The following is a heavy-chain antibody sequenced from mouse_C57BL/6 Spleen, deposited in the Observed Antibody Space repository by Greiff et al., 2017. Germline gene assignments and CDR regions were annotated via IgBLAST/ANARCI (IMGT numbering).Heavy chain of an antibody. CDR1: GFTFSDYG. V-gene: IGHV5-17*01. J-gene: IGHJ3*01. CDR3: GREEGDETFAY. CDR2: ISSGSSTI. Sequence: DVLLVESGGGLVKPGASLKLSCAASGFTFSDYGMHWVRQAPEKGLEWVAYISSGSSTIYYSDTVKGRFTISRDNAKNTLFMQMRSLRSEDTAMCYCGREEGDETFAYWGQGTLVTVSA. D-gene: IGHD3-3*01.